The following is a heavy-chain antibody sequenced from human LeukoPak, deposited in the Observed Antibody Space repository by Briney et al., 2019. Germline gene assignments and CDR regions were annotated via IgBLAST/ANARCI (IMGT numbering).Heavy chain of an antibody. Sequence: ASVKVSCKASGYTFTNYDINWVRQATGQGLEWMGWMNLNRGNTGYAQKFQGRVTMTRNTSISTAYMELSSLRSEDTAVYYCAISYGSGYWYYNAMDVWGQGTTVTVSS. CDR2: MNLNRGNT. D-gene: IGHD5-18*01. CDR1: GYTFTNYD. J-gene: IGHJ6*02. CDR3: AISYGSGYWYYNAMDV. V-gene: IGHV1-8*01.